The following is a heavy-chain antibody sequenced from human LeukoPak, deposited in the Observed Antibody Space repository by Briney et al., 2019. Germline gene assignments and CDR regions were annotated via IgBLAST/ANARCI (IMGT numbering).Heavy chain of an antibody. CDR3: ARDRGHGSGSPYYFDY. Sequence: SETLSLTCTVSGGSISSGGYYCSWIRQHPGKGLEWIGYIYYSGSTYYNPSLKSRVTISVDTSKNQFSLKLSSVTAADTAVYYCARDRGHGSGSPYYFDYWGQGTLVTVSS. CDR1: GGSISSGGYY. CDR2: IYYSGST. V-gene: IGHV4-31*03. J-gene: IGHJ4*02. D-gene: IGHD3-10*01.